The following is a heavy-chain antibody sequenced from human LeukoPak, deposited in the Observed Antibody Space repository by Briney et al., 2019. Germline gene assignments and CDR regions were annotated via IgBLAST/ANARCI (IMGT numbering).Heavy chain of an antibody. V-gene: IGHV3-48*03. Sequence: GGSLRLSCETSGVTLSSYELSGVRQPPGKGLEWVAYISRLGTTTYYADSVKGRFTISRDNADNSFFMQMNSLTADDTAIYYCARDSKTTGWFGGAFDIWGQGTTVTVSS. CDR3: ARDSKTTGWFGGAFDI. CDR2: ISRLGTTT. J-gene: IGHJ3*02. CDR1: GVTLSSYE. D-gene: IGHD3-10*01.